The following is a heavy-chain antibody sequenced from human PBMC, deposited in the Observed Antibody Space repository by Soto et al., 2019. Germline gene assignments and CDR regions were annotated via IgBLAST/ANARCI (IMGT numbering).Heavy chain of an antibody. J-gene: IGHJ6*02. D-gene: IGHD2-15*01. CDR3: ARRVITAATYGLYYYYGMDV. CDR1: GYPFTGHY. Sequence: GGSGKDSFKASGYPFTGHYMQWARQAPGQGLEWMGWINPNSGDTNYAEKFQGRVTITADEATSTAYMELSSLRSEDTAVYYCARRVITAATYGLYYYYGMDVWGQGTTVTVSS. CDR2: INPNSGDT. V-gene: IGHV1-2*02.